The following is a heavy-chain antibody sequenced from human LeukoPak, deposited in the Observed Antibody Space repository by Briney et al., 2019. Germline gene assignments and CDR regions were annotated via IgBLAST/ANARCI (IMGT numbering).Heavy chain of an antibody. CDR2: IYYSGST. V-gene: IGHV4-31*03. J-gene: IGHJ6*02. CDR3: ARYSTIFGVDTIV. CDR1: GGSISSGGYY. Sequence: PSETLSLTCTVSGGSISSGGYYWSWIRQHPGKGLEWIGYIYYSGSTYYNPSLKSRVTISVDTSKNQFSLKLSSVTAADTVVYYCARYSTIFGVDTIVWGQGTTVTVSS. D-gene: IGHD3-3*01.